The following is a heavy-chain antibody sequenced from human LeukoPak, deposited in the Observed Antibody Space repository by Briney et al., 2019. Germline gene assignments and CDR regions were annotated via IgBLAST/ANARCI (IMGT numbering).Heavy chain of an antibody. CDR2: INHSGST. Sequence: SETLSLTCAVYGGSFSGYYWSWIRQPTGKGLEWIGEINHSGSTNYNPSLKSRVTISVDTSKNQFSLKLSSVTAADTAVYYCARVKYGSGRPYYFDYWGQGTLVTVSS. D-gene: IGHD3-10*01. J-gene: IGHJ4*02. CDR1: GGSFSGYY. V-gene: IGHV4-34*01. CDR3: ARVKYGSGRPYYFDY.